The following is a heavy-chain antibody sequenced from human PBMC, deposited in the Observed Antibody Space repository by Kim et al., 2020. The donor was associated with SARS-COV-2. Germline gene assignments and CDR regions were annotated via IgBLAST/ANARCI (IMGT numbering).Heavy chain of an antibody. V-gene: IGHV3-15*01. Sequence: GGSLRLSCAASGLTVSNARMRWVRQAPGKGLECIGRIKSKADGGTIGYAAPVQGRFTISRDDSENTLYLQMNSLRSEDTGVYYCNTGRGVPGGEYWGQGTLVTVSS. D-gene: IGHD6-19*01. CDR1: GLTVSNAR. CDR3: NTGRGVPGGEY. CDR2: IKSKADGGTI. J-gene: IGHJ4*01.